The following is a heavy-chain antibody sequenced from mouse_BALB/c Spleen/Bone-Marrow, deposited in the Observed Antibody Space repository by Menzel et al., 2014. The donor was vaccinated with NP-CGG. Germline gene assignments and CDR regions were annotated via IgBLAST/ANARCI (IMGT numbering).Heavy chain of an antibody. CDR3: ARDKGGILFDY. D-gene: IGHD1-1*02. Sequence: EVKLVESGGGLVQPGGSLRLSCATSGFTFTDYYMNWVRQPPGKALEWLGFIRNKANGYTTEYGASVKGRFTISRDNSQSILYLQMNTLRAEDSATYYCARDKGGILFDYWGQGTTLTVSS. CDR2: IRNKANGYTT. V-gene: IGHV7-3*02. CDR1: GFTFTDYY. J-gene: IGHJ2*01.